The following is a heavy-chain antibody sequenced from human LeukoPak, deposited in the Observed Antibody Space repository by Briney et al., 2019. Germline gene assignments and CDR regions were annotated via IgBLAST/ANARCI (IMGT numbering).Heavy chain of an antibody. V-gene: IGHV1-18*01. J-gene: IGHJ4*02. CDR1: GYTFTSYG. Sequence: ASVKVSCKASGYTFTSYGISWVRQAPGQGLEWMGWISAYNGNRNYAQKLQGRVTMTTDTSTSTAYMELRSLRPDDTAVYYCARSSAGHYYFDYWGQGTLVTVSS. CDR3: ARSSAGHYYFDY. CDR2: ISAYNGNR.